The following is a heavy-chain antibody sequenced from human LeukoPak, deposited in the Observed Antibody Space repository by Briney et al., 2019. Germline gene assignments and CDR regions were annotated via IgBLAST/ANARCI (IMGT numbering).Heavy chain of an antibody. J-gene: IGHJ4*02. D-gene: IGHD3-22*01. Sequence: SETLSLTCTVSGGSISSSSYYWGWIRQPPGKGLEWIGSIYYSGSTDYNPSLKSRVTISVDTSKNQFSLKLSSVTAADTAVYYCARVALVDYYDSSGYADFDYWGQGTLVTVSS. CDR1: GGSISSSSYY. V-gene: IGHV4-39*07. CDR3: ARVALVDYYDSSGYADFDY. CDR2: IYYSGST.